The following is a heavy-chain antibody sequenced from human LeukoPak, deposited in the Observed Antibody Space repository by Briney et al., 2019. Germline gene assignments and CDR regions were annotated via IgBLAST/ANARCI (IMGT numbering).Heavy chain of an antibody. J-gene: IGHJ4*02. CDR1: GGSISSYY. D-gene: IGHD3-22*01. CDR2: IYYSGST. CDR3: AAYDSSGYY. V-gene: IGHV4-59*01. Sequence: SSETLSLTCTVSGGSISSYYWSWIRQPPGKGLEWIGYIYYSGSTNYNPSLKSRVTISVDTSKNQFSLKLSSVTAADTAVYYCAAYDSSGYYWGQGTLVTVSS.